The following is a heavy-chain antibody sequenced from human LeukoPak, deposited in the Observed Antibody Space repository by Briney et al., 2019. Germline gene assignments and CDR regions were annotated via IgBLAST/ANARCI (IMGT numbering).Heavy chain of an antibody. J-gene: IGHJ5*02. D-gene: IGHD3-16*01. CDR3: ARTPSFGGVSRTLDL. V-gene: IGHV3-30*04. CDR1: GFTFSSYA. CDR2: ISSDGSDK. Sequence: PGGSLRLSCAASGFTFSSYAMHWVRQVPGKGLKWLAVISSDGSDKYYADSVKGRFTISRDNSKNRLYLQMNSLRTEDTAVYYCARTPSFGGVSRTLDLWGQGTLVTVSS.